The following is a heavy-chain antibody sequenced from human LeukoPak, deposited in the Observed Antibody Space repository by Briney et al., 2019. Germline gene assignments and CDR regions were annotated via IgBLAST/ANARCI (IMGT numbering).Heavy chain of an antibody. Sequence: SETLSLTCTVSGGSISSYYWSWIRQPAGKGLEWIGRIYTSGSTNYNPSLKSRVTMSVDTSKNQFSLKLSSVTAADTAVYYCARDRRTMVRGVITYNWFDPWGQGTLVTVSS. D-gene: IGHD3-10*01. CDR2: IYTSGST. J-gene: IGHJ5*02. V-gene: IGHV4-4*07. CDR3: ARDRRTMVRGVITYNWFDP. CDR1: GGSISSYY.